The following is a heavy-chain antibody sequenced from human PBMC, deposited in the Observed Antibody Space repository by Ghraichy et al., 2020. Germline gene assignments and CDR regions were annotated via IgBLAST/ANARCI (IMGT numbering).Heavy chain of an antibody. CDR2: INHSGST. V-gene: IGHV4-34*01. CDR3: ARGRKVVY. D-gene: IGHD1-14*01. Sequence: TLSLTCAVYGGSFSGYYWSWIRQPPGKGLEWIGEINHSGSTNYNPSLKSRVTISVDTSKNQFSLKLSSVTAADTAVYYCARGRKVVYWGQGTLVTVSS. CDR1: GGSFSGYY. J-gene: IGHJ4*02.